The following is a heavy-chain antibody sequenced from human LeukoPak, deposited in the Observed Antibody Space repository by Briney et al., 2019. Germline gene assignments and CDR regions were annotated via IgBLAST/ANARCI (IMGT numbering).Heavy chain of an antibody. V-gene: IGHV4-39*01. CDR1: GGSISSSSYY. D-gene: IGHD6-13*01. Sequence: KTSETLSLTCTVSGGSISSSSYYWGWIRQPPGKELEWIGSMYYSGATYYNPSLKSRVTISVDTSKNQFSLKLNSVIVADTAVFYCARQRSSRWYNFDYWGQGTLVTVSS. J-gene: IGHJ4*02. CDR2: MYYSGAT. CDR3: ARQRSSRWYNFDY.